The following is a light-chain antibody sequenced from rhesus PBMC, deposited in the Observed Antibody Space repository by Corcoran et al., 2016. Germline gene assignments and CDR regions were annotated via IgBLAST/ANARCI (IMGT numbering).Light chain of an antibody. J-gene: IGKJ1*01. CDR3: QQTYSSPWT. Sequence: DIQMSQSPSSLSASVGDKVIITCRASQVIRNALVWYQQKPGKAPKILIDDASNLETGVPSRFSGSRSAIDVTLTISSLQPDDFATYFCQQTYSSPWTFGQVTKVEI. V-gene: IGKV1-33*01. CDR2: DAS. CDR1: QVIRNA.